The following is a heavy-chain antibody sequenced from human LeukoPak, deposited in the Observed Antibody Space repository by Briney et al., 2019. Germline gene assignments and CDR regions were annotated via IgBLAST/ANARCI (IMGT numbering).Heavy chain of an antibody. CDR2: IYSGGTT. J-gene: IGHJ4*02. D-gene: IGHD5-18*01. CDR1: GFTVSTNC. CDR3: ARVDTVMAYYFDL. Sequence: GGSLRLSCAASGFTVSTNCMTWVRQAPGKGLEWVSAIYSGGTTYYADSVMGRFTISRHNSRNTLYLQMNSLRAEDTAVYYCARVDTVMAYYFDLWGQGTLVTVSS. V-gene: IGHV3-53*04.